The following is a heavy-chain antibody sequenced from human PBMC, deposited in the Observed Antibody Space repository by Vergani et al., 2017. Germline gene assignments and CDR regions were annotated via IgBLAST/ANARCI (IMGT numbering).Heavy chain of an antibody. CDR2: ISWNSGSI. CDR3: AKDHYDFWSGYPNRSPFDR. J-gene: IGHJ2*01. V-gene: IGHV3-9*01. CDR1: GFTFDDYA. Sequence: EVQLVESGGGLVQPGRSLRLSCAASGFTFDDYAMHWVRQAPGKGLEWVSGISWNSGSIGYADSVKGRFTISRDNAKNSLYLQMNSLRAEDTALYYCAKDHYDFWSGYPNRSPFDRWDGGSLVTV. D-gene: IGHD3-3*01.